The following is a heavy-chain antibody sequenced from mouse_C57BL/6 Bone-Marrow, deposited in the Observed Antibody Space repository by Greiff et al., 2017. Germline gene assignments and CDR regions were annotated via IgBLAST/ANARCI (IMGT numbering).Heavy chain of an antibody. CDR2: IYPGDGDT. V-gene: IGHV1-80*01. CDR1: GYAFSSYW. D-gene: IGHD1-1*01. J-gene: IGHJ3*01. Sequence: QVHVKQSGAELVKPGASVKISCKASGYAFSSYWMNWVKQRPGKGLEWIGQIYPGDGDTNYNGKFKGKATLTADKSSSTAYMQLSSLTSEDSAVYFCARKGIYYYGSSPWFAYWGQGTLVTVSA. CDR3: ARKGIYYYGSSPWFAY.